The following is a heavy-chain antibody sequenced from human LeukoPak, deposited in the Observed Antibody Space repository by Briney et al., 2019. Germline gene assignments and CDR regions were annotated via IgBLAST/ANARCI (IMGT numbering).Heavy chain of an antibody. Sequence: GRSLRLSCAASGFTFSYYGMHWVRQAPGKGLEWVAVISNDGSENYSADSVKGRFTISRDNSKKTLYLQMNSLRTEDTAVYYCARDGQQLGFWGQGTLVTVSS. CDR2: ISNDGSEN. CDR1: GFTFSYYG. D-gene: IGHD6-13*01. CDR3: ARDGQQLGF. V-gene: IGHV3-30*03. J-gene: IGHJ4*02.